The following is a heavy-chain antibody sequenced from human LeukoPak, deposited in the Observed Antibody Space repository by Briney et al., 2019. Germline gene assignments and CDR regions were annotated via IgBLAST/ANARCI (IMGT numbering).Heavy chain of an antibody. CDR2: IYYSGST. CDR3: ASGFYDFWSGYFSPNYYYYMDV. CDR1: GGSINSYY. J-gene: IGHJ6*03. D-gene: IGHD3-3*01. Sequence: SETLSLTCTVSGGSINSYYWSWIRQPPGKGLEWIRYIYYSGSTNYNPSLKSRVTISVDTSKNQFSLKLSSVTAADTAVYYCASGFYDFWSGYFSPNYYYYMDVWGKGTTVTVSS. V-gene: IGHV4-59*01.